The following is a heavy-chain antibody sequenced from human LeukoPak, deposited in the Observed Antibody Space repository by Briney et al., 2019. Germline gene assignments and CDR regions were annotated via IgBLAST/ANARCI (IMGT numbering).Heavy chain of an antibody. D-gene: IGHD6-6*01. CDR1: GFTFSSYA. CDR2: ISGSGGST. Sequence: GGSLRLSCAASGFTFSSYAMSWVRQAPGKGLEWVSAISGSGGSTYYADSVKGRFTISRDNSKNTLYLQMNSLRAEDTAVYYCXXXXEYSINGMDVWGQGTTVTVSS. J-gene: IGHJ6*02. V-gene: IGHV3-23*01. CDR3: XXXXEYSINGMDV.